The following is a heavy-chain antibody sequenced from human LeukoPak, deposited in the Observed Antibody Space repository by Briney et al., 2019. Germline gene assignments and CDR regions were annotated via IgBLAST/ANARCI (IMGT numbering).Heavy chain of an antibody. CDR1: GGTFSSYA. Sequence: GASVKVSCKASGGTFSSYAISWVRQAPGQGLEWMGGIIPIFGTANYAQKFQGRVTITADESTSTAYMELSSLRSEDTAVYYCARDRCPEPQSSGCRTEGYFDYWGQGTLVIVSS. CDR2: IIPIFGTA. V-gene: IGHV1-69*13. D-gene: IGHD6-19*01. J-gene: IGHJ4*02. CDR3: ARDRCPEPQSSGCRTEGYFDY.